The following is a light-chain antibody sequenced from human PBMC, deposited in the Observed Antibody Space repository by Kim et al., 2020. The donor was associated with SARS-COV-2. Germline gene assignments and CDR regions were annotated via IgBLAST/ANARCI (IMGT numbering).Light chain of an antibody. J-gene: IGLJ2*01. Sequence: QSALTQPASVSGSPGQSITISCTGTSSDVGGYNYVSWYQQHPGKGPKLMIYDVNKRPSGVSNRFSGSKSGNTASLTISGLQAEDEADYYYSSYTSSSTVVFGGGTQLTVL. V-gene: IGLV2-14*01. CDR3: SSYTSSSTVV. CDR1: SSDVGGYNY. CDR2: DVN.